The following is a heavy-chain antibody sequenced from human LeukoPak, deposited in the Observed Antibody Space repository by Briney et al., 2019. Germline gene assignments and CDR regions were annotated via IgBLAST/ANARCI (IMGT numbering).Heavy chain of an antibody. CDR3: AKDRGAAAGAIYYYGMDV. Sequence: PGGSLRLSCAASGFTFDDYAMHWVRQAPGKGLEWVSGISWNSGSIGYADSVKGRFTISRDNAKNSLYLQMNSLRAEDTALYYCAKDRGAAAGAIYYYGMDVWGQGTTVTVSS. V-gene: IGHV3-9*01. CDR2: ISWNSGSI. CDR1: GFTFDDYA. J-gene: IGHJ6*02. D-gene: IGHD6-13*01.